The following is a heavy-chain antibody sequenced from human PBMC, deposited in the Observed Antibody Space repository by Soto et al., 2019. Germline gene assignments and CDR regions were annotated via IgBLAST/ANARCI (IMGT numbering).Heavy chain of an antibody. CDR1: DYTFTSYG. CDR2: ISPYNDNT. CDR3: ARGMWELPIDY. J-gene: IGHJ4*02. D-gene: IGHD1-26*01. Sequence: QVQLVQSGAAVKKPGASVKVSCKASDYTFTSYGINWVRQAPGQGLEWMGWISPYNDNTQYAQRFQGRVTLTTDTSTNTAYMELRSLRSDDTAVYYCARGMWELPIDYWGQGTLVTVSS. V-gene: IGHV1-18*01.